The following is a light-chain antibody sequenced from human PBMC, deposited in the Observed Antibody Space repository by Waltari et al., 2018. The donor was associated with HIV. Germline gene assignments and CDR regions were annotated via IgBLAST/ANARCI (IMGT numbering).Light chain of an antibody. V-gene: IGKV3-15*01. CDR2: DTS. CDR1: QDVFRH. J-gene: IGKJ4*01. Sequence: EIMMMQSPDALYVSPGERVSLSCRASQDVFRHVAWSQQKPGLPPRLVIFDTSIRATGVPARFSGSGSGTEFILTITSLQPEDFAVYYCLQYNAWPPVTFGGGTKVDI. CDR3: LQYNAWPPVT.